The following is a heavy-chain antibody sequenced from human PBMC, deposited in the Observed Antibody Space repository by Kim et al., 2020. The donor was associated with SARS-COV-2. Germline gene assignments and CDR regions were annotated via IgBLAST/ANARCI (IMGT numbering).Heavy chain of an antibody. CDR3: ARARRGIVVDAFDI. Sequence: SETLSLTCTVSGGSISSGGYYWSWIRQHPGKGLEWIGYIYYSGSTYYNPSLKSRVTISVDTSKNQFTLKLSSVTAADTAVYYCARARRGIVVDAFDIWGQGTTVTVSS. D-gene: IGHD6-19*01. J-gene: IGHJ3*02. CDR2: IYYSGST. CDR1: GGSISSGGYY. V-gene: IGHV4-31*03.